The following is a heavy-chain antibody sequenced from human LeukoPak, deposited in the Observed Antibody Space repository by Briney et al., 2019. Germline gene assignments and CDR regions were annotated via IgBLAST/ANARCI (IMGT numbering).Heavy chain of an antibody. CDR3: ANEPPWGDIPDSWDAFDI. CDR1: GFTFSRYG. Sequence: PGGSLRLSCAASGFTFSRYGMHWVRQAPGKGLEWVAVISYDGSNKYYADSVKGRFTISRDNSKNTLYLQMNSLRAEDTAVYYCANEPPWGDIPDSWDAFDIWGQGTMVTVSS. D-gene: IGHD3-9*01. CDR2: ISYDGSNK. J-gene: IGHJ3*02. V-gene: IGHV3-30*18.